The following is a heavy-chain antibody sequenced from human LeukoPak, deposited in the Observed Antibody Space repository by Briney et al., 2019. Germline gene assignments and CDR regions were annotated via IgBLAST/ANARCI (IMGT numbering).Heavy chain of an antibody. V-gene: IGHV3-48*01. CDR2: ISSSSSTI. CDR3: XKXYYYDSSGYYLIPSYYFDY. CDR1: GFTFSSYS. Sequence: GGSLRLSCAASGFTFSSYSMNWVRQAPGKGLEWVSYISSSSSTIYYADSVKGRFTISRDNAKNSLYLQMNSLRAEDTAVYYCXKXYYYDSSGYYLIPSYYFDYWGQGTLVTVSS. D-gene: IGHD3-22*01. J-gene: IGHJ4*02.